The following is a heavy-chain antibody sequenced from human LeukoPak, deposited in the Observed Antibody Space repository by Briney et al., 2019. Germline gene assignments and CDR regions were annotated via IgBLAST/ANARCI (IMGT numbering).Heavy chain of an antibody. CDR2: IYYSGKM. V-gene: IGHV4-39*01. CDR1: GGSISSSSYY. CDR3: ARHGLMEYRNSCYYFDL. Sequence: SETLSLTCSVSGGSISSSSYYWGWIRQSPGKGLEWIGSIYYSGKMYYNPSLKSRVIISVDTSKNQFSLKLTSATAADTATYYCARHGLMEYRNSCYYFDLWGQGTLVTVSS. J-gene: IGHJ4*02. D-gene: IGHD6-6*01.